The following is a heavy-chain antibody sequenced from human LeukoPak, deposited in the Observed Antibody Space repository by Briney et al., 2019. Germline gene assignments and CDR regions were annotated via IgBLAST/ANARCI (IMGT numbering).Heavy chain of an antibody. Sequence: KPGGSLRLSCAASGFTFNDYYMSWVRQAPGKGLEWVSYISMSSTTIYYADSVKGRFTISRDNSKNTLYLQMNSLRAEDTAVYYCAKGDITMIPDWGQGTLVTVSS. CDR1: GFTFNDYY. CDR2: ISMSSTTI. J-gene: IGHJ4*02. D-gene: IGHD3-22*01. CDR3: AKGDITMIPD. V-gene: IGHV3-11*01.